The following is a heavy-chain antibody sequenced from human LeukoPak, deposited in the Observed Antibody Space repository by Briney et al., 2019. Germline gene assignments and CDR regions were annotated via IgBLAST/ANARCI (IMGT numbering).Heavy chain of an antibody. J-gene: IGHJ6*02. CDR3: ARGSTSYYYGMDD. D-gene: IGHD2-2*01. V-gene: IGHV3-53*04. Sequence: PGGSLRLSCAASGFTVSSNYMSWVSQAPGKGLEWVSVIYSGGSTYYADSVKGRFTISRHNSKNTLYLQMNSLRAEDTAVYYCARGSTSYYYGMDDWGQGTTVTVSS. CDR2: IYSGGST. CDR1: GFTVSSNY.